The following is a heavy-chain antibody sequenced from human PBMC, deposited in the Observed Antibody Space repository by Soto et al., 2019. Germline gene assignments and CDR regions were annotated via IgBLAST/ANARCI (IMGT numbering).Heavy chain of an antibody. CDR3: ASSSYDFWSGSSFRNWFDP. D-gene: IGHD3-3*01. V-gene: IGHV4-59*01. CDR2: IYYSGST. J-gene: IGHJ5*02. Sequence: SETLSLTCTVSGGSISSYYWSWIRQPPGKGLEWIGYIYYSGSTNYNPSLKSRVTISVDTSKNQFSLKLSSVTAADTAVYYCASSSYDFWSGSSFRNWFDPWGQGTLVTVSS. CDR1: GGSISSYY.